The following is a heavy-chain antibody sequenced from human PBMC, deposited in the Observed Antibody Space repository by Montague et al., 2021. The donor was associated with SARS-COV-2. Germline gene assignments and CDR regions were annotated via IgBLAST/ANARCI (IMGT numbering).Heavy chain of an antibody. CDR3: VRDGGNWYYFDY. V-gene: IGHV4-4*07. D-gene: IGHD3-16*01. CDR1: GVSITSYY. CDR2: IYASGST. Sequence: SETLSLTCSISGVSITSYYWSWVRQPAGKGLEWIGHIYASGSTNXSPSLKSRVRLSIDNPKNQFSLKSESLTAADTAVYYCVRDGGNWYYFDYWAREPWSPSPQ. J-gene: IGHJ4*02.